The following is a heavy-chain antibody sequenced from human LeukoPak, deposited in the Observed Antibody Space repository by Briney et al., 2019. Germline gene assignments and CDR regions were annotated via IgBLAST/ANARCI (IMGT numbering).Heavy chain of an antibody. J-gene: IGHJ3*02. D-gene: IGHD1-26*01. Sequence: PGGSLRLSCAASGFTFSSYSMNWVRQAPGKGLEWVSSISSSSSYIYYADSVKGRFTISRDNAKNSLYLQMNSLRAEDTAVYYCARAWELLLNAFDIWGQGTMVTVSS. V-gene: IGHV3-21*01. CDR3: ARAWELLLNAFDI. CDR2: ISSSSSYI. CDR1: GFTFSSYS.